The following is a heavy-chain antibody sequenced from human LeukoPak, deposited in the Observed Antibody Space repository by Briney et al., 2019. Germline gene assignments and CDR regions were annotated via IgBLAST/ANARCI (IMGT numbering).Heavy chain of an antibody. Sequence: GGSLRLSCAASGFTFSSYGMHWVRQAPGKGLELVAFIRYDGSNKYYADSVKGRFTISRDNSKNTLYLQMNSLRAEDTAVYYCAKDLRSGYYYAYFYYYYMDVWGKGTTVTVSS. D-gene: IGHD3-22*01. J-gene: IGHJ6*03. V-gene: IGHV3-30*02. CDR3: AKDLRSGYYYAYFYYYYMDV. CDR2: IRYDGSNK. CDR1: GFTFSSYG.